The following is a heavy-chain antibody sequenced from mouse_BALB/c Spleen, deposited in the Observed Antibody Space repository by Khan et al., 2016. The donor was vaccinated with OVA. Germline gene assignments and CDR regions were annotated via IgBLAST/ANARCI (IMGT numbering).Heavy chain of an antibody. CDR1: GFTFSTYG. D-gene: IGHD1-1*01. CDR3: AILADYYNSGVFAY. J-gene: IGHJ3*01. CDR2: ISSGGSYT. Sequence: EVELVESGGDLVKPGGSLKLSCAASGFTFSTYGMSWVRQTPDKRLEWVATISSGGSYTYSPDSVTGRFTISRDNAKNTLYLQMSSLESEDTARYYCAILADYYNSGVFAYWGQGTLVTVSA. V-gene: IGHV5-6*01.